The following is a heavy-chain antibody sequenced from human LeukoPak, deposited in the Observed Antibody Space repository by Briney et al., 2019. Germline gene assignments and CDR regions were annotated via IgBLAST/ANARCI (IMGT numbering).Heavy chain of an antibody. D-gene: IGHD3-22*01. J-gene: IGHJ4*02. CDR3: ARNYYDSSGYTLGY. CDR1: GGSISSYY. Sequence: SETLSLTCTVSGGSISSYYWSWIRQPPGKGLKWIGRIYTSGSTNYNPSLKSRLTISVDTSKNQFSLKLSSVTAADTAVYYCARNYYDSSGYTLGYWGQGTLVTVSS. CDR2: IYTSGST. V-gene: IGHV4-4*07.